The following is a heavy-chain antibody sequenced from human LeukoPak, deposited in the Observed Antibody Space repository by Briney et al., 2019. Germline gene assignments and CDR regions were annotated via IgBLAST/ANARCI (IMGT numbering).Heavy chain of an antibody. CDR3: ARHLKQYDILTGYQPGSFDY. V-gene: IGHV4-39*01. D-gene: IGHD3-9*01. J-gene: IGHJ4*02. CDR1: AGSISSSDYY. CDR2: IFYSGST. Sequence: PSETLSLTCTVSAGSISSSDYYWGWIRQPPGKGPEWIGSIFYSGSTYYNPSLKSRVTISVDTSKNQLSLKLSSVTAADTAVYYCARHLKQYDILTGYQPGSFDYWGQGTLVTVSS.